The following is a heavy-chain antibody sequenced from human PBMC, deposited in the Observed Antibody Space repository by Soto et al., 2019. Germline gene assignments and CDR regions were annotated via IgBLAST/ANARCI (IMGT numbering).Heavy chain of an antibody. J-gene: IGHJ4*02. CDR3: AKDHRDAIRSYLDY. Sequence: PGGSLRLSCAASGFTFSSYTMSWVRQAPGKGLEWVSSISGSGGSTYYADSVKGRFTISRDKSKNTLYLQMNSLRGEDTAVYYCAKDHRDAIRSYLDYWGQGTLVTVSS. CDR1: GFTFSSYT. D-gene: IGHD2-21*01. CDR2: ISGSGGST. V-gene: IGHV3-23*01.